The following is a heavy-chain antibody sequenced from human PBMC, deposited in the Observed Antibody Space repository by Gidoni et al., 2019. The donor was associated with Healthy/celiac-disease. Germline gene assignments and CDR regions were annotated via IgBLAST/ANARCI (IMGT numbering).Heavy chain of an antibody. D-gene: IGHD4-17*01. CDR2: INHSGST. Sequence: QVQLQPWGAGLLKPSETLSLTCAVYGGSFSGYYWSWIRQPPGKGLEWIGEINHSGSTNYNPSLKSRVTISVDTSKNQFSLKLSSVTAADTAVYYCARANRRGPSTVTRWGQGTLVTVSS. J-gene: IGHJ4*02. V-gene: IGHV4-34*01. CDR3: ARANRRGPSTVTR. CDR1: GGSFSGYY.